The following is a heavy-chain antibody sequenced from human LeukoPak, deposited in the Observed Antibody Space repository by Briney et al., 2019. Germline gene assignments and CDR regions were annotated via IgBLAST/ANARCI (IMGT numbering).Heavy chain of an antibody. CDR1: GYTFTGYY. Sequence: GASVKVSCKASGYTFTGYYMHWVRQAPGQGLEWMGWISAYNGNTNYAQKLQGRLTMTTDTSTSTAYMELRSLRSDDTAVYYCARAPDIRGYYMDVWGKGTTVTVSS. CDR2: ISAYNGNT. CDR3: ARAPDIRGYYMDV. D-gene: IGHD3-10*01. J-gene: IGHJ6*03. V-gene: IGHV1-18*04.